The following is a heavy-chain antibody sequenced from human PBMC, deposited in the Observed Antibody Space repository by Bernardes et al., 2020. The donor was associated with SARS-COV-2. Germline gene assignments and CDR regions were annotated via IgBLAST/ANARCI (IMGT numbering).Heavy chain of an antibody. J-gene: IGHJ4*02. D-gene: IGHD4-17*01. CDR3: VIQGPNGEASY. CDR2: IHPRSTPI. CDR1: GFSFSTVS. V-gene: IGHV3-48*01. Sequence: GGSLRLSCAASGFSFSTVSMNWVRQAPGKGLEWISFIHPRSTPILYADSVKGRFTISRDNARNSLYLQMSSLRAEDTAVYYCVIQGPNGEASYWGQGTPVTVSS.